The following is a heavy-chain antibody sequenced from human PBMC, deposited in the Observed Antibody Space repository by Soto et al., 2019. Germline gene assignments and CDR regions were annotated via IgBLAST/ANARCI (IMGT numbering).Heavy chain of an antibody. D-gene: IGHD2-15*01. CDR2: IIPIFGTA. CDR1: GGTFSSYA. CDR3: ARGGCSGGSCYPWDYYGMDV. Sequence: GASVKVSCKASGGTFSSYAISWVRQAPGQGLEWMGGIIPIFGTANYAQKFQGRVTITADESTSTAYMELSSLRSEDTAVYYCARGGCSGGSCYPWDYYGMDVWGQGTTVTVSS. J-gene: IGHJ6*02. V-gene: IGHV1-69*13.